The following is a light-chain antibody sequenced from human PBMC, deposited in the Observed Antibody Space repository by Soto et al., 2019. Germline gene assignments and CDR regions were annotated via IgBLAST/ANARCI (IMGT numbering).Light chain of an antibody. CDR3: QSYDSSSVV. J-gene: IGLJ2*01. CDR1: SGSIASNY. V-gene: IGLV6-57*04. CDR2: EDN. Sequence: NFVLTQPHSVSESPGKTVTISCTRSSGSIASNYVQWYQQRPGSAPTTVIYEDNQRPSGVHDRFSGSIDSSSNSAALTISGLKTEDEADYYCQSYDSSSVVFGGGTQLTVL.